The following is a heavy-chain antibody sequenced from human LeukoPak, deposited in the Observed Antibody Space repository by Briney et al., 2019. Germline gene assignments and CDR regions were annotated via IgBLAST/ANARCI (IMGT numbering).Heavy chain of an antibody. D-gene: IGHD2/OR15-2a*01. CDR3: AREGPRGNSQFDY. CDR2: IWYDGSNK. Sequence: GGSLRLSCAASGFTFSNAWMNWVRQAPGKGLEWVALIWYDGSNKYYADSVKGRLTISRDNSKNTLYLQMNSLRAEDTAVYYCAREGPRGNSQFDYWGQGTLVTVSS. J-gene: IGHJ4*02. CDR1: GFTFSNAW. V-gene: IGHV3-33*08.